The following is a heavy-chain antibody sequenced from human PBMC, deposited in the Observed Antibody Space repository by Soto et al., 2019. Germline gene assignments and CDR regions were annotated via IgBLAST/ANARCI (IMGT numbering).Heavy chain of an antibody. V-gene: IGHV1-69*13. D-gene: IGHD3-22*01. CDR3: ARDSKTYYYDSSGYRIRGYFDY. J-gene: IGHJ4*02. CDR1: GGTFSSYA. Sequence: SVKVSCKASGGTFSSYAISWVRQAPGQGLEWMGGIIPIFGTANYAQKFQGRVTITADESTSTAYMELSSLRSEDTAVYYCARDSKTYYYDSSGYRIRGYFDYWGQGTLVTVSS. CDR2: IIPIFGTA.